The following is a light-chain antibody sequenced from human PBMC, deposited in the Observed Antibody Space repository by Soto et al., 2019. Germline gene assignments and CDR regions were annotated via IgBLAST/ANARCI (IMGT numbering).Light chain of an antibody. CDR3: SAYTVSLTYV. V-gene: IGLV2-14*03. Sequence: QSVLTQPASVSASPGQSITISCTGTSSDVGAYKLGSWLQQHPGKAPKLIIYNAYDRPSGASYPFSGSKSGNTDSLTISGLQGEDEADYYCSAYTVSLTYVFGTGPKVTVL. CDR1: SSDVGAYKL. J-gene: IGLJ1*01. CDR2: NAY.